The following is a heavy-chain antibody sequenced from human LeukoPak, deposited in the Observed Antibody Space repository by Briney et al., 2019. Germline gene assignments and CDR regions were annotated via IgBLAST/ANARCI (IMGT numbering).Heavy chain of an antibody. Sequence: SETLSLTCTVSGGSISTSNYYWGWIRQPPGTGLEWIGSIYYGGNSYYNPSLKSRVTIPVDTSKNQFSLKLTSVTAADTAVYYCASGLFPTYSGTYWVVSGNDYWGQGTLVTVSS. CDR2: IYYGGNS. CDR1: GGSISTSNYY. CDR3: ASGLFPTYSGTYWVVSGNDY. D-gene: IGHD1-26*01. V-gene: IGHV4-39*01. J-gene: IGHJ4*02.